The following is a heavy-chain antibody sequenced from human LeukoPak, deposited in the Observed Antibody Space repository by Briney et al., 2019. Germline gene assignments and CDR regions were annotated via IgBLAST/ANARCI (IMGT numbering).Heavy chain of an antibody. D-gene: IGHD3-3*01. CDR1: GFSFDDYS. Sequence: PGRSLRLSCAVYGFSFDDYSWRWLRQAPGKGLEWVSGISWNSGNIGYADSVKGRFTIPRDNAHPTLYLPMNSLRAEDRALLYCAEAAERFLQLGLFDPWGQGTLVTVSS. J-gene: IGHJ5*02. CDR2: ISWNSGNI. V-gene: IGHV3-9*01. CDR3: AEAAERFLQLGLFDP.